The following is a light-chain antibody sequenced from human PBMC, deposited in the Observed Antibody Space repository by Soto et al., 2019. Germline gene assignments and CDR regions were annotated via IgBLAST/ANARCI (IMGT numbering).Light chain of an antibody. Sequence: EIVMTQSPATLSVSPGGRATLSCRASQSISGTLAWYQQRPGQAPRLLIHGASTRAPGFPARFSGSGSGTDFTLTISSLQSEDFAVYYCQQHNNWPPITFGQGTQLEIK. CDR1: QSISGT. CDR2: GAS. J-gene: IGKJ5*01. V-gene: IGKV3-15*01. CDR3: QQHNNWPPIT.